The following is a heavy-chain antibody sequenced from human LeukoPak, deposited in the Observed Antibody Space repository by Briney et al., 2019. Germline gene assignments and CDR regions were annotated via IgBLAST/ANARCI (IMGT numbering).Heavy chain of an antibody. J-gene: IGHJ4*02. Sequence: GGSLRLSCAASGFTFSSYSMNWVRQAPGKGLEYVSGISSNGGSSFYANSVKGRFTISRDNSKNTLYLQMSSLRAEDTAVYYCVKITSVTGGDCWGQGTRLTVSS. CDR2: ISSNGGSS. CDR1: GFTFSSYS. D-gene: IGHD1-1*01. CDR3: VKITSVTGGDC. V-gene: IGHV3-64D*09.